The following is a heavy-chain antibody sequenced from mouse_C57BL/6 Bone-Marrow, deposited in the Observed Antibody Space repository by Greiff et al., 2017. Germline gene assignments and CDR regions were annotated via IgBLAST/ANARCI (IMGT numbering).Heavy chain of an antibody. J-gene: IGHJ4*01. D-gene: IGHD1-1*01. Sequence: QVQLKESGAELVRPGASVTLSCKASGYTFTDYEMHWVKQTPVHGLEWIGAIDPETGGTAYNQKFKGKAILTADKSSSTAYMELRSLTSEDSAVYYCTRRIPHYYGSSWVYAMDYWGQGTSVTVSS. CDR3: TRRIPHYYGSSWVYAMDY. CDR2: IDPETGGT. V-gene: IGHV1-15*01. CDR1: GYTFTDYE.